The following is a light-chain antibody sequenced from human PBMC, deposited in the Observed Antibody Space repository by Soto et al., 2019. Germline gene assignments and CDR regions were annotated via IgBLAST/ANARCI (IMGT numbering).Light chain of an antibody. Sequence: SPGTQSLSPGERATLSCRASQSVANSYLAWYQQKPGQAPRLLIYGASSRATGIPDRFSGSGSGTDFTLTISRLESEDFAVYYCQQYGTLITFGQGTRLEIK. CDR3: QQYGTLIT. CDR1: QSVANSY. CDR2: GAS. V-gene: IGKV3-20*01. J-gene: IGKJ5*01.